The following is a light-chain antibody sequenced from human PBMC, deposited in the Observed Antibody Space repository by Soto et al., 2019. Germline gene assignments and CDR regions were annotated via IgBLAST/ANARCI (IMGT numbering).Light chain of an antibody. CDR2: SAS. Sequence: EVVWTQSPGTLSLSPGERAMLSCRASQRVSSTYLAWYQQKPGQAPRLLIYSASSRAAGIPDAFSGSGSGTDFTLTISRLEPEDFAVYYCQYYDASQGITFGQGTRLEIK. V-gene: IGKV3-20*01. J-gene: IGKJ5*01. CDR3: QYYDASQGIT. CDR1: QRVSSTY.